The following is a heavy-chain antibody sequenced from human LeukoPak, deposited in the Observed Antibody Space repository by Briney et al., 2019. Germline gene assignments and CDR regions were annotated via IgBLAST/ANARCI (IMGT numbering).Heavy chain of an antibody. CDR2: ISAYNGNT. CDR1: GYTFTSYG. Sequence: GASVKVSCKASGYTFTSYGISWVRQAPGQGLEWMGWISAYNGNTNYAQKLQGRVTMTTDTSTSTAYMELRSLRSDDTAVCYCARIDSSSWYLNWFDPWGQGTLVTVSS. CDR3: ARIDSSSWYLNWFDP. J-gene: IGHJ5*02. V-gene: IGHV1-18*01. D-gene: IGHD6-13*01.